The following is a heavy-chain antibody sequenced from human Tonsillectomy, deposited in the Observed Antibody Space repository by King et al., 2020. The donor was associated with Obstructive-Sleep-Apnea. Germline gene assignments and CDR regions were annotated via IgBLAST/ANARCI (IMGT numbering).Heavy chain of an antibody. CDR1: GFTFSSYS. Sequence: VQLVESGGGLVQPGGSLRLSCAASGFTFSSYSMNWVRQAPGKGLEWVSYISSSSSTIYYADSVKGRFTISRDNAKNSLSLQMNSLRAEATAVYYCARAMGGYYYYGMDVWGQGTTVTVSS. CDR3: ARAMGGYYYYGMDV. J-gene: IGHJ6*02. CDR2: ISSSSSTI. V-gene: IGHV3-48*04. D-gene: IGHD3-16*01.